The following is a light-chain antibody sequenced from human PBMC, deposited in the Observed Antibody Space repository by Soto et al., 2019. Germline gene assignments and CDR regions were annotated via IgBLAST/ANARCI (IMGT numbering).Light chain of an antibody. CDR2: YDS. CDR3: QVWDTSSKHVV. V-gene: IGLV3-21*04. CDR1: NIGSKS. J-gene: IGLJ2*01. Sequence: SYELTQPPSVSVAPGKTARITCGGNNIGSKSVHWYQQKPGQAPVLVIYYDSDRPSGIPERFSGSNSGNTATLTISRVEAGDEADYYCQVWDTSSKHVVFGGGTKLTVL.